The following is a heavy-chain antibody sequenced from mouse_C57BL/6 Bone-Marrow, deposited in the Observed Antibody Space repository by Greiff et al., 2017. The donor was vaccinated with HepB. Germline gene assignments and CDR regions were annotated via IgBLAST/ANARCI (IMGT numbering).Heavy chain of an antibody. CDR2: IYPRDGST. CDR3: ASVTRDAY. J-gene: IGHJ3*01. CDR1: GYTFTSYD. Sequence: VKLMESGPELVKPGASVKLSCKASGYTFTSYDINWVKQRPGQGLEWIGWIYPRDGSTKYNEKFKGKATLTVDTSSSTAYMELHSLTSEDSAVYFCASVTRDAYWGQGTLVTVSA. V-gene: IGHV1-85*01. D-gene: IGHD2-13*01.